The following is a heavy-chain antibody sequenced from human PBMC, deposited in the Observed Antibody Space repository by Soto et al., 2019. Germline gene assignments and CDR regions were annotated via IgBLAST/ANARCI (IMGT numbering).Heavy chain of an antibody. Sequence: GGSLRLSCAASGFTFSSYDMSWVRQAPGKGLEWVSAISGSGGSAYYADSVKGRFTISRDNSKNTLYLQMNSLRAEDTAVYYCAKDRGVEVTTRFFDYWGQGTLVTVSS. CDR1: GFTFSSYD. CDR2: ISGSGGSA. J-gene: IGHJ4*02. CDR3: AKDRGVEVTTRFFDY. D-gene: IGHD4-17*01. V-gene: IGHV3-23*01.